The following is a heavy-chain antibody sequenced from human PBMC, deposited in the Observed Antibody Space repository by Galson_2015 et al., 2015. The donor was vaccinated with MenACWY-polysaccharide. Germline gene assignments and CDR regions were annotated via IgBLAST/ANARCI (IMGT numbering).Heavy chain of an antibody. V-gene: IGHV3-74*01. Sequence: SLRLSCAASGFTFSSYWMHWVRQAPGVGLVWVSRINTDGSSTSYADSVKGRFTISRDNSKNTLYLQMNSLRAEDTAMYYCVRDVGGIAAAGTKGWFDPWGQGILVTVSS. J-gene: IGHJ5*02. CDR1: GFTFSSYW. D-gene: IGHD6-25*01. CDR3: VRDVGGIAAAGTKGWFDP. CDR2: INTDGSST.